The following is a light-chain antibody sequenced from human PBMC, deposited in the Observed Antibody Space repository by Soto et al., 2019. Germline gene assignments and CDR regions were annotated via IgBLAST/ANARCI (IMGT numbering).Light chain of an antibody. CDR1: QANTNN. V-gene: IGKV1-9*01. CDR2: EES. CDR3: QQVKSYPRT. Sequence: DIHLTQSPSSLSASVGDRVTITCRASQANTNNLAWYQQKPGNPPKLLIYEESTLHSGVPSRFSGRKVGTQFILTIDSLQPEDFATYYCQQVKSYPRTFGGGTKVEIK. J-gene: IGKJ4*01.